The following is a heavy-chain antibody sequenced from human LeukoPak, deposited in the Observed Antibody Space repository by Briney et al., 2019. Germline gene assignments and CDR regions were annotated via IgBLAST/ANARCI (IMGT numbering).Heavy chain of an antibody. D-gene: IGHD1-14*01. J-gene: IGHJ3*02. V-gene: IGHV1-2*02. CDR1: GYTFTGYY. Sequence: ASVKVSCTASGYTFTGYYMHWVRQAPGQGLEWMGWINPNSGGTNYAQKLQGRVTMTRDMSTSTVYMELSSLRSEDTAVYYCARDLGRDHLDDAFDIWGQGTMVTVSS. CDR2: INPNSGGT. CDR3: ARDLGRDHLDDAFDI.